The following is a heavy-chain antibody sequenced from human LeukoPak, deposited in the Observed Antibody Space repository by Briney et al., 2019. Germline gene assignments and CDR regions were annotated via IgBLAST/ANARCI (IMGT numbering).Heavy chain of an antibody. J-gene: IGHJ4*02. CDR3: AKGLDRHYDILTGYYNPFDY. Sequence: GGSLRLSCAASGFTFSSYAMSWVCQAPGKGLEWVSAISVSGGSTYYADSVKGRFTISRDNSKNTLYLQMNSLRAEDRAVYYCAKGLDRHYDILTGYYNPFDYWGQGTLVTVSS. CDR1: GFTFSSYA. CDR2: ISVSGGST. D-gene: IGHD3-9*01. V-gene: IGHV3-23*01.